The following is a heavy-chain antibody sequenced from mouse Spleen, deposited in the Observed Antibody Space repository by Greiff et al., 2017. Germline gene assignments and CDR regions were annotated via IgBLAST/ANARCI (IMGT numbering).Heavy chain of an antibody. V-gene: IGHV5-9-1*01. D-gene: IGHD2-12*01. J-gene: IGHJ1*01. CDR1: GFTFSSYA. CDR3: ARPYDYVGYFDV. CDR2: ISSGGSYT. Sequence: EVKLVESGGGLVKPGGSLKLSCAASGFTFSSYAMSWVRQTPEKRLEWVATISSGGSYTYYPDSVKGRFTISRDNAKNTLYLQMSSLRSEDTAMYYCARPYDYVGYFDVWGAGTTVTVSS.